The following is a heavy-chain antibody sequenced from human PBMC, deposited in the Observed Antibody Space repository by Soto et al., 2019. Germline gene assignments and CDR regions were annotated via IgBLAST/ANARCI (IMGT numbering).Heavy chain of an antibody. D-gene: IGHD3-22*01. Sequence: EVQLLESGGGLVQPGGSLRLSCAASGFTFSSYAMSWVRQAPGKGLEWVSAISGSGGSTYYADSVKGRFTISRDNAKNSLYLQMNSLRAEDTAVYYCARDRYYDSSGYADAFDIWGQGTMVTVSS. V-gene: IGHV3-23*01. CDR1: GFTFSSYA. J-gene: IGHJ3*02. CDR3: ARDRYYDSSGYADAFDI. CDR2: ISGSGGST.